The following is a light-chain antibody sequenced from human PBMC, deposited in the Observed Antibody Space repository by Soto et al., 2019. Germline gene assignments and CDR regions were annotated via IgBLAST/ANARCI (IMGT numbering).Light chain of an antibody. CDR1: QSVTRSF. J-gene: IGKJ3*01. CDR2: GAS. V-gene: IGKV3-20*01. CDR3: HQDGSSPQA. Sequence: EIVLTQSPGTLSLSPGERVPLSCRASQSVTRSFLAWYQQKPGQAPRLLINGASSRATGIQDRFSGSWSGTDFTLTISRREPEDFAVYYCHQDGSSPQACGPGTKVDIK.